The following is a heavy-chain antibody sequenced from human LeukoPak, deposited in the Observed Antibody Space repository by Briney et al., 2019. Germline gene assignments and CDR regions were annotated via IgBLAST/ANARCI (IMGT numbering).Heavy chain of an antibody. CDR2: INPNSGGT. Sequence: ASVKVSCKASGYTFTGYYMRWVRQAPGQGLEWMGWINPNSGGTNYAQKFQGRVTMTRDTSISTAYMELSRLRSDDTAVYYCARDLSIIAAAGTRFDPWGQGTLVTVSS. D-gene: IGHD6-13*01. V-gene: IGHV1-2*02. CDR1: GYTFTGYY. J-gene: IGHJ5*02. CDR3: ARDLSIIAAAGTRFDP.